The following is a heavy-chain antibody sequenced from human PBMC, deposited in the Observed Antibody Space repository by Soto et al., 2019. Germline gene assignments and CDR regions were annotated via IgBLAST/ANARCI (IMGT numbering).Heavy chain of an antibody. CDR2: IYHSEST. D-gene: IGHD3-10*01. CDR3: ARGGRVFIQP. V-gene: IGHV4-30-2*01. CDR1: YGSIGSVGYG. J-gene: IGHJ1*01. Sequence: SQTLSLTWAVVYGSIGSVGYGWSWIRQTPGKGLEWTAYIYHSESTYYNPSLKRRVPLSVARSKNQFSLKPSSVTAAERAVDYCARGGRVFIQPWGQGTLVTVSS.